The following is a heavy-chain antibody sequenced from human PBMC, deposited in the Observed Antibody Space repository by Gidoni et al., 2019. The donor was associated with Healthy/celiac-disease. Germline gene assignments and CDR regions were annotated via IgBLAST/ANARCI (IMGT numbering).Heavy chain of an antibody. D-gene: IGHD3-22*01. CDR3: ARGYPYYYDSSGYYSDY. CDR2: MNPNSGNT. J-gene: IGHJ4*02. CDR1: GSTFTSYD. V-gene: IGHV1-8*01. Sequence: HVQLVQSGAEVKQPGASVKVSCKASGSTFTSYDINWVRQATGQGLEWMGWMNPNSGNTGYAQKFQGRVTMTRNTSISTAYMELSSLRSEDTAVYYCARGYPYYYDSSGYYSDYWGQGTLVTVSS.